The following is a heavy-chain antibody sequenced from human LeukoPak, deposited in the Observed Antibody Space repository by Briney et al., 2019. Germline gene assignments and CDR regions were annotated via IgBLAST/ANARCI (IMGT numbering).Heavy chain of an antibody. D-gene: IGHD3-22*01. J-gene: IGHJ4*02. V-gene: IGHV1-69*05. CDR3: AYSYDSSGYYLGFDY. CDR1: GGTFSSYA. Sequence: ASVKVSCKASGGTFSSYAISWVRQAPGQGLEWMGGIIPIFGTANYAQKFQGRVTITTDKSTSTAYMELSSMRSEDTAVYYCAYSYDSSGYYLGFDYWGQGTLVTVSS. CDR2: IIPIFGTA.